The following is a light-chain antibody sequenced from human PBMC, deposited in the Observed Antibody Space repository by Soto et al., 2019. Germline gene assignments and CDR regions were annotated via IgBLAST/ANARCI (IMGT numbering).Light chain of an antibody. CDR2: GAS. V-gene: IGKV3-20*01. CDR1: ESVSNDH. J-gene: IGKJ1*01. Sequence: EIVLTQSPGTLSLSPGESATLSCRASESVSNDHLAWYQRKPGQAPRLLIYGASYRATDIPYRVSGSGSGTDFTLTIARLEAEDFAVYICQQYGSTPPTFGLGTKVEI. CDR3: QQYGSTPPT.